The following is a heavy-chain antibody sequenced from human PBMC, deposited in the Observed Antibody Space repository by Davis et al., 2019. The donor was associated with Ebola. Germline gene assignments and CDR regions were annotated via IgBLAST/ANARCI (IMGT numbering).Heavy chain of an antibody. CDR1: GFTFSSYG. J-gene: IGHJ4*02. CDR2: IWYDGSNK. D-gene: IGHD2-15*01. Sequence: PGGSLRLSCAASGFTFSSYGMHWVRQAPGKGLEWVAVIWYDGSNKYYADSVKGRFTISRDNSKNTLYLQMNSLRAEDTAVYYCARGELVVVAAPDYWGQGTLVTVSS. V-gene: IGHV3-33*01. CDR3: ARGELVVVAAPDY.